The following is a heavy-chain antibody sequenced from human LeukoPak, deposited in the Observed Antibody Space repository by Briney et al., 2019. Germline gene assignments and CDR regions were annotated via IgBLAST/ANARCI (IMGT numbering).Heavy chain of an antibody. CDR1: GGTFSSYA. J-gene: IGHJ3*02. D-gene: IGHD3-9*01. V-gene: IGHV1-69*04. CDR2: IIPILGIA. CDR3: ATFNYDILTGYHPGAFDI. Sequence: SVKVSCKAPGGTFSSYAISWVRQAPGQGLEWMGRIIPILGIANYAQKFQGRVTITADKSTSTAYMELSSLRSEDTAVYYCATFNYDILTGYHPGAFDIWGQGTMVTVSS.